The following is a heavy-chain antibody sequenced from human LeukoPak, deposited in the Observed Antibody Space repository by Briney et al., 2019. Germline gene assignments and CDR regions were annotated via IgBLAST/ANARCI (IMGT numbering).Heavy chain of an antibody. D-gene: IGHD1-26*01. CDR2: INWNGGRT. Sequence: GGSLRLASAVYGFTFADYCMRWVRQAPREGLEWVSAINWNGGRTGYGDSGTGRFTKSRDNAKNALYLQMNSLRAEDTALYYCARGFDGGSYYFDYWGQGTLVTVSS. J-gene: IGHJ4*02. V-gene: IGHV3-20*04. CDR1: GFTFADYC. CDR3: ARGFDGGSYYFDY.